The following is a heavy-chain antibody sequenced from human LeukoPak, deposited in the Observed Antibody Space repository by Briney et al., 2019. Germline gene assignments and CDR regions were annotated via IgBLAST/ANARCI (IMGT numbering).Heavy chain of an antibody. CDR1: GFTFRDYA. CDR2: IRSNTYGGTA. CDR3: TKGDYHAY. J-gene: IGHJ4*02. V-gene: IGHV3-49*03. Sequence: GGSLRLSCTASGFTFRDYAMSWFRQAPGKGLEWVGFIRSNTYGGTAEYAASVKGRFTISRDDSKSIAYLQMNSLKTEDTAVYYCTKGDYHAYWGQGTLATVSS.